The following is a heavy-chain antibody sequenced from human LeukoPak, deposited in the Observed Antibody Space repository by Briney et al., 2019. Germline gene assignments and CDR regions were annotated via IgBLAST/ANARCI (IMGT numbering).Heavy chain of an antibody. Sequence: SVKVSCRASGGTFSSYAISWVRQAPGQGLEWMGGIIPIFGTANYAQKFQGRVTITADESTSTAYMELSSLRSEDTAVYYCAARDRKYGGNSGSDDWGQGTLVTVSS. CDR1: GGTFSSYA. CDR2: IIPIFGTA. D-gene: IGHD4-23*01. CDR3: AARDRKYGGNSGSDD. V-gene: IGHV1-69*01. J-gene: IGHJ4*02.